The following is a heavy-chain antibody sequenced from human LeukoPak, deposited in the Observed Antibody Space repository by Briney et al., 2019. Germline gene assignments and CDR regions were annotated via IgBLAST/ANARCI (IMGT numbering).Heavy chain of an antibody. D-gene: IGHD3-22*01. CDR1: GFTFSSYA. CDR3: ARSGGDFYDSSGYGVIDY. Sequence: GRSLRLSCAASGFTFSSYAMHRVRQAPGKGLEWVAVISYDERNAYYADSVKGRVTISRDNSKSKLYLQMNSLRVEDTAFYYCARSGGDFYDSSGYGVIDYWGRGTLVTVSS. CDR2: ISYDERNA. J-gene: IGHJ4*02. V-gene: IGHV3-30*04.